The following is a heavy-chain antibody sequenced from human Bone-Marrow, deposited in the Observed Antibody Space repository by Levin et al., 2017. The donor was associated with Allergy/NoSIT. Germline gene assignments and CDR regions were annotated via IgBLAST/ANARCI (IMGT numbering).Heavy chain of an antibody. V-gene: IGHV1-2*06. CDR2: INPNSGGT. D-gene: IGHD6-13*01. J-gene: IGHJ4*02. CDR3: ARVGSSWAIDY. CDR1: GYTFTGYY. Sequence: ASVKVSFKASGYTFTGYYMHWVRQAPGQGLEWVGRINPNSGGTNYAQKFQGRVTMTRDTSISTAYMELSRLRSDDTAVYYCARVGSSWAIDYWGQGTLVTVSS.